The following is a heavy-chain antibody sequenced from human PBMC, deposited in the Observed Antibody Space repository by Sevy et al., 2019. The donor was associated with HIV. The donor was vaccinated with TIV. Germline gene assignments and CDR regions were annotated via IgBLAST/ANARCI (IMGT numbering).Heavy chain of an antibody. V-gene: IGHV3-23*01. CDR1: GFTFSSYA. D-gene: IGHD1-26*01. J-gene: IGHJ6*03. CDR3: AKNPGVGSYYYMDV. CDR2: ISGSGGST. Sequence: GGSLRLSCAASGFTFSSYAMRWVRQAPGKGLEWVSSISGSGGSTYYADSLKGQFTISRDNSKNTLYLQVNSLRVEDTAVYYCAKNPGVGSYYYMDVWGKGTTVTVSS.